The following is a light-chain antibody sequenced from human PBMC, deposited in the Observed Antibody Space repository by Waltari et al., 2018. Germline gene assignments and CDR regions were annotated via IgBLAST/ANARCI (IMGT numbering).Light chain of an antibody. CDR2: RNN. V-gene: IGLV1-47*01. J-gene: IGLJ1*01. Sequence: QSVLTQPPSTSGNPGQRFSISCSGSSSHIGNNYVFCYQHLPGTAPKLLIYRNNQRPPGVPDRFSGSKSGTSASLAISGLRPEDEATYYCAAWDDSLSVSYVFGTGTKVTVL. CDR3: AAWDDSLSVSYV. CDR1: SSHIGNNY.